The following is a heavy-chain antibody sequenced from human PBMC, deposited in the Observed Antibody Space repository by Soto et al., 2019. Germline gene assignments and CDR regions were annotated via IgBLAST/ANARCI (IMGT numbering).Heavy chain of an antibody. CDR2: IKSKTDGGTT. J-gene: IGHJ4*02. CDR1: GFTFSNAW. CDR3: TTDREYSSSSCCLYDFDY. D-gene: IGHD6-6*01. V-gene: IGHV3-15*01. Sequence: EVQLVEYGGCLVKPGGSLRLSCAASGFTFSNAWMSWVRQAPGKGLEWVGRIKSKTDGGTTDYAAPAKGRFTISRNDSKNPLYLQMNSLKPEDTAVYYCTTDREYSSSSCCLYDFDYWGQGTLVTVSS.